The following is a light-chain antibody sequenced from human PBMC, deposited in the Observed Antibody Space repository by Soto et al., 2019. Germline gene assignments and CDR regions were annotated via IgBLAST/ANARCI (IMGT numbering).Light chain of an antibody. V-gene: IGKV1-5*01. CDR2: DAS. CDR1: QRISRW. Sequence: DIERTQSPTTLSASFGERVPITGRASQRISRWLSWYQQKLGRAPNFLIYDASSLESGVQSRFSGSGSWTEFNLTISNLQPDDFATYYCQQDDNYQLTFGGGNSGDQ. CDR3: QQDDNYQLT. J-gene: IGKJ4*01.